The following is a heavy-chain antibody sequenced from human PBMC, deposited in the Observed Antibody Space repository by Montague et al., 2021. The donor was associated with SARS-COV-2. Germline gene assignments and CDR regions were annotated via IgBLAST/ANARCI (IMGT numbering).Heavy chain of an antibody. Sequence: SETLSLTCAVYDGSFSGYYWSWIRQPPGKGLEWIGEINHSGSTNYNPSLKSRVTISVDTSKNQFSLKLNSVSAADTAVYYCARGQVTIFGVLILLPAAGAFDTWGQGTLVTVSS. J-gene: IGHJ3*02. CDR2: INHSGST. D-gene: IGHD3-3*01. CDR1: DGSFSGYY. V-gene: IGHV4-34*01. CDR3: ARGQVTIFGVLILLPAAGAFDT.